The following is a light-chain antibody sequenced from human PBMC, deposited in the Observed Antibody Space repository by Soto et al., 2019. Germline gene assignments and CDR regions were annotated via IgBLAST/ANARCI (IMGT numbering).Light chain of an antibody. J-gene: IGKJ4*01. CDR2: AAS. V-gene: IGKV1-27*01. Sequence: DLQMTQSPSSLSASVGDRVTITCRASQGISNYLAWYQQRPGKVPELLIYAASTLQSGVPSRFSGSGPGTDFTRTISSLQPEDVVTYYCQKYNSSPDTVGGGTKVDSK. CDR3: QKYNSSPDT. CDR1: QGISNY.